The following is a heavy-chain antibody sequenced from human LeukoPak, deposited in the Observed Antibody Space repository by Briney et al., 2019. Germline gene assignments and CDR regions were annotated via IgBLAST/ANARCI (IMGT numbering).Heavy chain of an antibody. J-gene: IGHJ3*02. D-gene: IGHD4-17*01. CDR2: ISYDGSDK. Sequence: PGGSLRLSCAASGFTFSSYVMHWVRQAPGKGLEWVAVISYDGSDKYYADSVKGRFTISRDNSKNTLYLQMNSLRAEDTAVYYCAKDQYGEAFDIWGPGTMVTVSS. V-gene: IGHV3-30*18. CDR1: GFTFSSYV. CDR3: AKDQYGEAFDI.